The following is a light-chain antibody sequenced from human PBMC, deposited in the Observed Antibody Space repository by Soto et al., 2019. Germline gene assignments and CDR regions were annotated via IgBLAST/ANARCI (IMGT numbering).Light chain of an antibody. J-gene: IGLJ1*01. CDR1: GSDVVGYNY. CDR3: SSYTSSSTLEDV. CDR2: DVS. V-gene: IGLV2-14*01. Sequence: QSVLTQPASVSGSPGQSITISCTGTGSDVVGYNYVSWYQQHPGKAPKLMIYDVSNRPSGVSNRFSGSKSGNTASLTISGLQAEDEADYYCSSYTSSSTLEDVFGTGTKVTVL.